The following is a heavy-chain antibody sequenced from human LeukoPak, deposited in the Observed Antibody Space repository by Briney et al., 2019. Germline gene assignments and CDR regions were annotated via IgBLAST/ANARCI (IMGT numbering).Heavy chain of an antibody. CDR1: GGTFSSYT. V-gene: IGHV1-69*02. Sequence: GASVKVSCKASGGTFSSYTISWVRQAPGQGLEWMGRIIPILGIANYAQKFQGRVTITADKSTSTAYMELSSLGSEDTAVYYCASDYSGSYDSYDYWGQGTLVTVSS. J-gene: IGHJ4*02. D-gene: IGHD1-26*01. CDR3: ASDYSGSYDSYDY. CDR2: IIPILGIA.